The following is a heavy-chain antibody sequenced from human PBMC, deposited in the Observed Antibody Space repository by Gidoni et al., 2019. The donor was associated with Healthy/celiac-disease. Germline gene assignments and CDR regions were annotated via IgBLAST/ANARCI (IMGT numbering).Heavy chain of an antibody. J-gene: IGHJ3*02. CDR2: INHSGST. D-gene: IGHD6-19*01. CDR3: ARGGWVAHDAFDI. Sequence: QVQLQQWGAGLLKPSETLSLTCAVYGGSFRGYYWSWIRQPPGKGLEWIGEINHSGSTNYNPSLKSRVTIAVDTSKNQFSLKLSSVTAADTAVYYCARGGWVAHDAFDIWGQGTMVTVSS. CDR1: GGSFRGYY. V-gene: IGHV4-34*01.